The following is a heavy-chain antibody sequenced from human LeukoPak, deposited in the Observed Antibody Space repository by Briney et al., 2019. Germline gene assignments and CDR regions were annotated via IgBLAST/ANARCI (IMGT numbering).Heavy chain of an antibody. CDR3: ARHRDYYDSSGYPSYYFDY. J-gene: IGHJ4*02. Sequence: PSETLSLTCTVSGGSISSYYWSWIRQPPGKGLEWIGYIYYSGSTNYNPPLKSRVTISVDTSKNQFSLKLSSLTAANAAVYYCARHRDYYDSSGYPSYYFDYWGQGTLVTVSS. V-gene: IGHV4-59*08. D-gene: IGHD3-22*01. CDR2: IYYSGST. CDR1: GGSISSYY.